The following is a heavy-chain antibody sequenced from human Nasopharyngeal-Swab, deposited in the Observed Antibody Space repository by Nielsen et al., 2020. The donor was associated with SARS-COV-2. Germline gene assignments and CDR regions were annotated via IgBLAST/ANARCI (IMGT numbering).Heavy chain of an antibody. CDR1: GGSISSSSYY. CDR2: IYYSGST. CDR3: AAPWGSGTVAYFDY. Sequence: SETLSLTCTVSGGSISSSSYYWGWIRQPLGKGLEWIGSIYYSGSTYYNPSLKSRVTISVDTSKNQFSLKLSSVTAADTAVYYCAAPWGSGTVAYFDYWGQGTLVTVSS. V-gene: IGHV4-39*01. J-gene: IGHJ4*02. D-gene: IGHD3-16*01.